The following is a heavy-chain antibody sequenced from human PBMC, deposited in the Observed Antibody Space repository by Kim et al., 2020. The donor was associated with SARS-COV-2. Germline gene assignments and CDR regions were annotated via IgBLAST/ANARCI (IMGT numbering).Heavy chain of an antibody. CDR1: GFTFSSYS. J-gene: IGHJ4*02. Sequence: GGSLRLSCAASGFTFSSYSMNWVRQAPGKGLEWVSYISSSSSTIYYADSVKGRFTISRDNAKNSLYLQMNSLRDEDTAVYYCATLDSSGWMNPDYWGQGTLVTVSS. D-gene: IGHD6-19*01. CDR2: ISSSSSTI. V-gene: IGHV3-48*02. CDR3: ATLDSSGWMNPDY.